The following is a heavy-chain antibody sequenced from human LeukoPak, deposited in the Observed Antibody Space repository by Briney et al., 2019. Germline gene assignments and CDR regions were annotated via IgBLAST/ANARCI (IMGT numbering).Heavy chain of an antibody. CDR2: IRYDGSNK. CDR3: AKGPGVFSRGWYAY. CDR1: GFTFSSYG. D-gene: IGHD6-19*01. Sequence: PGGSLRLSCAASGFTFSSYGMHWVRQAPGKGLEWVAFIRYDGSNKYYADSVKGRFTISRDNSKNTLYLQMNSLRAEDTAVYYCAKGPGVFSRGWYAYWGQGTLVTVSS. V-gene: IGHV3-30*02. J-gene: IGHJ4*02.